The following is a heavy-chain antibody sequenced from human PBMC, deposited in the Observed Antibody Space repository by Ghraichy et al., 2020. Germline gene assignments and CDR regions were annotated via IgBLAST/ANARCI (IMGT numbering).Heavy chain of an antibody. CDR1: GFTFSSYS. CDR2: ISSSSSYI. V-gene: IGHV3-21*01. J-gene: IGHJ4*02. D-gene: IGHD1-26*01. CDR3: ARSSGSYAQFDY. Sequence: GALRLSCAASGFTFSSYSMNWVRQAPGKGLEWVSSISSSSSYIYYADSVKGRFTISRDNAKDSLYLQMNSLRAEDTAVYFCARSSGSYAQFDYWGQGTLVTVSS.